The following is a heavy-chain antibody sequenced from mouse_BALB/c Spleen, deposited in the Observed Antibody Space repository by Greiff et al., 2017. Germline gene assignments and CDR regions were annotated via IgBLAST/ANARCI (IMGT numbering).Heavy chain of an antibody. Sequence: QVQLKESGAELVKPGASVKLSCKASGYTFTSYYMYWVKQRPGQGLEWIGEINPSNGGTNFNEKFKSKATLTVDKSSSTAYMQLSSLTSEDSAVYYCTRFYYYGSSYEGAMDYWGQGTSVTVSS. J-gene: IGHJ4*01. V-gene: IGHV1S81*02. CDR3: TRFYYYGSSYEGAMDY. CDR2: INPSNGGT. CDR1: GYTFTSYY. D-gene: IGHD1-1*01.